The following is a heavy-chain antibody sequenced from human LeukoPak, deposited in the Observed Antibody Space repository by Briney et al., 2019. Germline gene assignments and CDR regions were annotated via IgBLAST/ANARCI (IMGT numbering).Heavy chain of an antibody. J-gene: IGHJ4*02. CDR3: AKDGLRFLESPIFDY. D-gene: IGHD3-3*01. Sequence: GGSLRLSCAASGFTFSSYAVSWVRQAPGKGLEWVSAISGSGGSTYYADSVKGRFTISRDNSKNTLYLQMNSLRAEDTAVYYCAKDGLRFLESPIFDYWGQGTLVTVSS. V-gene: IGHV3-23*01. CDR2: ISGSGGST. CDR1: GFTFSSYA.